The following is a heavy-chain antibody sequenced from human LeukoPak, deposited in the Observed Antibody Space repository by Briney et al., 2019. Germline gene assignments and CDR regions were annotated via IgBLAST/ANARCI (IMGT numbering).Heavy chain of an antibody. J-gene: IGHJ4*02. Sequence: SSETLSLTCTVSTGSMPTYYWSGIRQPPGKGLEWIGFIWNSGITNYNPSLKSRITISADTSKNQFSLKLSSVTAADTAVYYCARLVYDTSDYYYFDHWGQGTLVTVSS. D-gene: IGHD3-22*01. CDR2: IWNSGIT. CDR3: ARLVYDTSDYYYFDH. V-gene: IGHV4-59*08. CDR1: TGSMPTYY.